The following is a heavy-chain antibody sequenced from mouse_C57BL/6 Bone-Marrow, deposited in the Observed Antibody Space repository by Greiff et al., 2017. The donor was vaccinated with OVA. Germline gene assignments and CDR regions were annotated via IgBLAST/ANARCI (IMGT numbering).Heavy chain of an antibody. CDR2: INPNYGTT. D-gene: IGHD2-4*01. V-gene: IGHV1-39*01. CDR1: GYSFTDYN. CDR3: ARGIYYDYDEGWAMDY. Sequence: RVKPGASVKISCQASGYSFTDYNMNWVKQSNGKSLEWIGVINPNYGTTSYNQKFKGKATLTVDQSSSTAYMQLNSLTSEDSAVYYCARGIYYDYDEGWAMDYWGQGTSVTVSS. J-gene: IGHJ4*01.